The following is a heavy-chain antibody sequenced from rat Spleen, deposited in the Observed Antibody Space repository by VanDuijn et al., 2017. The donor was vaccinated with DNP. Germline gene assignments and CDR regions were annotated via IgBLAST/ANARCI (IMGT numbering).Heavy chain of an antibody. V-gene: IGHV3-1*01. Sequence: EVQLQESGPGLVKPSQSLSLTCSVTGYSITSHYWGWIRQFPRNKMEWMGYINFIGTTGYNPSRKGRISITRDTSKNQFFLQLNSVTTEDTATYYCARAYYDGTYYPYWYFDFWGPGTMVTVSS. CDR1: GYSITSHY. CDR3: ARAYYDGTYYPYWYFDF. D-gene: IGHD1-12*02. J-gene: IGHJ1*01. CDR2: INFIGTT.